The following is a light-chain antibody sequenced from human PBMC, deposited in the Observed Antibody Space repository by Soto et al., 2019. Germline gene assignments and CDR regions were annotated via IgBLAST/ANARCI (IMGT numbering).Light chain of an antibody. CDR2: KSS. CDR1: QSVSIW. CDR3: QQYNGYRTWT. V-gene: IGKV1-5*03. Sequence: DIQMTQSPSTLSASEGDRVTISCRASQSVSIWLAWYQQKPGRAPKLLIYKSSILESGVPSRFSGSGSGTEFTLTISSLQPDDFATYYCQQYNGYRTWTFGQGTKVDIK. J-gene: IGKJ1*01.